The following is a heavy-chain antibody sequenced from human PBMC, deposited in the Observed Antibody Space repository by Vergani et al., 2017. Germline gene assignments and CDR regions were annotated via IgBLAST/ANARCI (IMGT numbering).Heavy chain of an antibody. CDR3: ARDPDIVVVPAAPYYYYYYGMDV. D-gene: IGHD2-2*01. V-gene: IGHV1-18*01. CDR1: GYTFRNYR. CDR2: ISPYNGHT. J-gene: IGHJ6*02. Sequence: QVQLVQSGAEVKKPGASVKVSCKASGYTFRNYRITWARQASGQGLEWLGWISPYNGHTKYAQKLQDRVTMITDTSTTTAYMELRSLRSDDTAVYYCARDPDIVVVPAAPYYYYYYGMDVWGQGTTVTVSS.